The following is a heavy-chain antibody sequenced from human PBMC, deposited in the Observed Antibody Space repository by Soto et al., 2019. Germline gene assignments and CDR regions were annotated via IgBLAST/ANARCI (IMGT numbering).Heavy chain of an antibody. D-gene: IGHD3-10*01. Sequence: QITLKESGPKLVKPTQTLTLTCTFSGFSLSTRGVGVGWIRQPPGKALEWLALIYWDDCERYSPSLKRRLTISKDTSKNQVYLTLTNMNPLDIATYYCTHTLRLLYFELWVRCTLVTGSS. CDR1: GFSLSTRGVG. CDR2: IYWDDCE. CDR3: THTLRLLYFEL. J-gene: IGHJ2*01. V-gene: IGHV2-5*02.